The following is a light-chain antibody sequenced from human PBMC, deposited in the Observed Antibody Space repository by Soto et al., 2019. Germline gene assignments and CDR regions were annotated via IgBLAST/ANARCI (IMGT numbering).Light chain of an antibody. J-gene: IGKJ1*01. Sequence: DIQMTQSPSTLSASVDDRVTITCRASQTIHTWLAWYQHKPGKAPSLLIYAASSLESGVPPRFSGSGSGTEFTLTISSLQPDDFPTYYCQQHESYPRTFGQGPKVEMK. V-gene: IGKV1-5*03. CDR1: QTIHTW. CDR2: AAS. CDR3: QQHESYPRT.